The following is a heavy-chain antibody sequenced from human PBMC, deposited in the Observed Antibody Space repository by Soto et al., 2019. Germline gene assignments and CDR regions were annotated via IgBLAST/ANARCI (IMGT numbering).Heavy chain of an antibody. CDR3: AKSAAIVGYYYYMDV. Sequence: EAQLVESGGGLVQPGRSLRLSCAASGFTFDDYAMHWVRQAPGKGLEWVSGISWNSGSIGYADSVKGRFTISRDNAKNSLYLQMNSLRAEDTALYYCAKSAAIVGYYYYMDVWGKGTTVTVSS. CDR2: ISWNSGSI. V-gene: IGHV3-9*01. J-gene: IGHJ6*03. CDR1: GFTFDDYA. D-gene: IGHD2-2*01.